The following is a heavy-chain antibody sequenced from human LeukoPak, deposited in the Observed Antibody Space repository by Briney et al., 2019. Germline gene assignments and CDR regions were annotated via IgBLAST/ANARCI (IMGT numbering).Heavy chain of an antibody. CDR3: ARDDIAAAGTDYYYYYGMDV. Sequence: ASVKVSCKASGYTFTSYAMHWVRQAPGQRLEWMGWINAGNGNTKYSQKFQGRVTITRDTSASTAYMELSSLRSEDTAVYYCARDDIAAAGTDYYYYYGMDVWGQGTTVTVSS. CDR1: GYTFTSYA. V-gene: IGHV1-3*01. D-gene: IGHD6-13*01. CDR2: INAGNGNT. J-gene: IGHJ6*02.